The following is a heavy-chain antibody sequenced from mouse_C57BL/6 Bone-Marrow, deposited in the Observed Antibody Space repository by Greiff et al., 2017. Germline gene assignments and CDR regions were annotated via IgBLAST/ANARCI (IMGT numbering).Heavy chain of an antibody. CDR1: GYAFSSSW. Sequence: QVQLQQSGPELVKPGASVKISCKASGYAFSSSWMNWVKQRPGKGLEWIGRIYPGDGDTNYNGKFKGKATLTAYKSSSTAYMQLSSLTSEDSAVYFCAKLYGNYGFDYWGQGTTLTVSS. D-gene: IGHD2-1*01. J-gene: IGHJ2*01. CDR2: IYPGDGDT. CDR3: AKLYGNYGFDY. V-gene: IGHV1-82*01.